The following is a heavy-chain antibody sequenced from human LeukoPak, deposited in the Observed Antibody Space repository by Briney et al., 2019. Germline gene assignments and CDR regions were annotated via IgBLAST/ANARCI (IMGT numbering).Heavy chain of an antibody. J-gene: IGHJ5*02. CDR2: ISGSGGST. CDR1: GFTFSSYG. V-gene: IGHV3-23*01. D-gene: IGHD3-9*01. Sequence: PGGTLRLSCAASGFTFSSYGMSWVRQAPGKELEWVSAISGSGGSTYYADSVKGRFTISRDNSKNTLYLQMNSLRAEDTAVYYCAKGYYDILTGYSWFDPWGQGTLVTVSS. CDR3: AKGYYDILTGYSWFDP.